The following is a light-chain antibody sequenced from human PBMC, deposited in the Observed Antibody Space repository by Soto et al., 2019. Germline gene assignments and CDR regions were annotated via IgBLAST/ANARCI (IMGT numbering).Light chain of an antibody. CDR2: ATS. CDR1: QAISSH. CDR3: QQYYSFPYT. V-gene: IGKV1D-8*01. Sequence: VILMTQSPSLISASTGDRVNITCRMSQAISSHLAWYQQKPGKAPNLLLFATSTLQLGVPSRFSGSGSGTDFTLSINSLQSEDFATYYCQQYYSFPYTFGRGTKVDIK. J-gene: IGKJ2*01.